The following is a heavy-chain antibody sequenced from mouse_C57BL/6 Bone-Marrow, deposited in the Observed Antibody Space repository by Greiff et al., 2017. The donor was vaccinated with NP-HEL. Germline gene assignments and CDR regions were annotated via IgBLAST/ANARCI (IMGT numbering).Heavy chain of an antibody. V-gene: IGHV1-64*01. CDR2: IHPNSGST. CDR3: ARSTGPWFAY. J-gene: IGHJ3*01. D-gene: IGHD4-1*02. Sequence: QVHVKQPGAELVKPGASVKLSCKASGYTFTSYWMHWVKQRPGQGLEWIGMIHPNSGSTNYNEKFKSKATLTVDKSSSTAYMQLSTLTSEDSAVYYCARSTGPWFAYWGQGTLVTVSA. CDR1: GYTFTSYW.